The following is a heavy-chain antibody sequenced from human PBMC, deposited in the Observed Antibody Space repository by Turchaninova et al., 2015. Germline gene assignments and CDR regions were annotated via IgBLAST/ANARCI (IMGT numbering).Heavy chain of an antibody. V-gene: IGHV4-34*01. CDR1: GGTFSGYY. CDR2: STHGGST. D-gene: IGHD1-26*01. Sequence: QVQLQPWGAGLLKPSETLSLTCAASGGTFSGYYWSWIPPPPGKGLEWIGESTHGGSTNYNPSLKSRVSISVDTSKNQFSLKLSSVTAADTAVYYCARREVGATFYYYYYLDVWGKGTTVTVSS. CDR3: ARREVGATFYYYYYLDV. J-gene: IGHJ6*03.